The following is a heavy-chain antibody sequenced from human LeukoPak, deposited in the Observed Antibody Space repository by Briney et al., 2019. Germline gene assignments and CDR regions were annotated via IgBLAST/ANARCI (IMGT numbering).Heavy chain of an antibody. CDR2: INGSGGST. CDR3: AKEINPHYDSSGYVFDY. V-gene: IGHV3-23*01. D-gene: IGHD3-22*01. Sequence: GGSLRLSCAASGFTFSSYAMSWVRQAPGKGLEWVSAINGSGGSTYYADSVKGRFTISRDNSKNTLYLQMNSLRAEDTAVYYCAKEINPHYDSSGYVFDYWGQGTLVTVSS. CDR1: GFTFSSYA. J-gene: IGHJ4*02.